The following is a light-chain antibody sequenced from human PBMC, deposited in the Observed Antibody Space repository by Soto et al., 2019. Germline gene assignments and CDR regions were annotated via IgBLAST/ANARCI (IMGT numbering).Light chain of an antibody. CDR3: YSYTSSSTWV. CDR1: SSDVGGYNY. V-gene: IGLV2-14*01. Sequence: QSALTQPASVSGSPGQSITISCTGTSSDVGGYNYVSWYQQHPDKAPEVMIYEVTKRPSGVSDRFSGSKSGNTASLTISGLQAEDEAVYYCYSYTSSSTWVFGGGTKLTVL. CDR2: EVT. J-gene: IGLJ3*02.